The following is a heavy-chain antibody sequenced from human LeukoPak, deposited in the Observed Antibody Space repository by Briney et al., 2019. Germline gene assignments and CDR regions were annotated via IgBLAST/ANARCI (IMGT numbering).Heavy chain of an antibody. CDR2: IYTSGST. D-gene: IGHD6-19*01. CDR1: GGSISGGGYY. J-gene: IGHJ6*03. CDR3: ARDGPGIAVAGTLDYYYYYYMDV. V-gene: IGHV4-61*02. Sequence: SETLSLTCTVSGGSISGGGYYWTWIRQPAGKGLEWIGRIYTSGSTNYNPSLKSRVTISVDTSKNQFSLKLSSVTAADTAVYYCARDGPGIAVAGTLDYYYYYYMDVWGKGTTVTISS.